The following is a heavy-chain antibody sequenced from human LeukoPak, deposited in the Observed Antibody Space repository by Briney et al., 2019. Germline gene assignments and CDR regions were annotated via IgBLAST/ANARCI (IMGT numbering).Heavy chain of an antibody. CDR1: GYTFTSYG. CDR2: ISAYNGNT. D-gene: IGHD3-9*01. Sequence: ASVKVSCKASGYTFTSYGISWVRQAPGQGLEWMGWISAYNGNTNYAQKLQGRVTMTTDTSTSTAYMELRSLRSDDTAVYYCAGDRSGYFDWTFSRPHHLHLSDMDVWGKGTTVTVSS. CDR3: AGDRSGYFDWTFSRPHHLHLSDMDV. V-gene: IGHV1-18*04. J-gene: IGHJ6*04.